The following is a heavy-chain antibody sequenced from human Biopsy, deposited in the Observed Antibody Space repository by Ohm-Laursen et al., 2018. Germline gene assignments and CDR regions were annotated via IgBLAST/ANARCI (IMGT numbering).Heavy chain of an antibody. CDR2: INPNSGNA. CDR1: GGTFINYA. CDR3: ARVPAYPSIDGYYGLDL. Sequence: VASVKVSCKASGGTFINYAISWVRQAPGHGLEWMGWINPNSGNANYAQSFQGRLTVTRDTSISTAYMELTSLTFDDTAIYYCARVPAYPSIDGYYGLDLWGQGTTVIVSS. J-gene: IGHJ6*02. D-gene: IGHD3-9*01. V-gene: IGHV1-2*02.